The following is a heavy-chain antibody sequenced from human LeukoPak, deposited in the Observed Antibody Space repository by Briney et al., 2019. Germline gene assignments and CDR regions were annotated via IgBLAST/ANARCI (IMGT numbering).Heavy chain of an antibody. CDR2: IIPIFGTA. J-gene: IGHJ4*02. V-gene: IGHV1-69*13. D-gene: IGHD5-18*01. CDR1: GGTFSSYA. CDR3: ARENRSGGYSFDY. Sequence: ASVTVSCKASGGTFSSYAISWVRQAPGQGLEWMGGIIPIFGTANYAQKFQGRVTITADESTSTAYMELSSLRSEDTAVYYCARENRSGGYSFDYWGQGTLVAVSS.